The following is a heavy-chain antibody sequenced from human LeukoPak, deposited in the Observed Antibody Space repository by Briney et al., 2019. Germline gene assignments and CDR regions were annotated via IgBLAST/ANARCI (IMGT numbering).Heavy chain of an antibody. CDR2: IYYSGST. J-gene: IGHJ4*02. D-gene: IGHD1-26*01. V-gene: IGHV4-30-4*07. CDR1: GDSISSGGYS. CDR3: ARDSVYSGSSLDY. Sequence: SETLSLTCAVSGDSISSGGYSWSWIRQPPVKGLEWIGYIYYSGSTYYNPSLKSRVTISVDTSKNQFSLKLRSVTAADTAVYYCARDSVYSGSSLDYWGQGALVTVSS.